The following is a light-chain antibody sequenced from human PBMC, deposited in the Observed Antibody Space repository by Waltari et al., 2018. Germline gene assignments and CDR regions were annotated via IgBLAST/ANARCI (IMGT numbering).Light chain of an antibody. CDR1: SSDIGAYNF. Sequence: QSALTQPASVSGSPGQSITISCTGSSSDIGAYNFVSWYQQHPGKAPQLMIYDVSKRPSGVSNRFSGSKSGNPASLTIYGLQVEDEADYFCSSYTTTNIVVFGGGTELTVL. V-gene: IGLV2-14*03. CDR3: SSYTTTNIVV. CDR2: DVS. J-gene: IGLJ2*01.